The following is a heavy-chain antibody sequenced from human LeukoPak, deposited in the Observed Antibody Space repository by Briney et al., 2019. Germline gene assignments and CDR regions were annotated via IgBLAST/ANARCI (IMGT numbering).Heavy chain of an antibody. CDR3: AKDVGRTGIRNFDY. CDR2: ISGSGGST. V-gene: IGHV3-23*01. D-gene: IGHD3-10*01. Sequence: GGSLRLSCAASGFTVSSYDMRWVRQAPGKGREWGTAISGSGGSTYYADSVKGRFTISRDNSKNTLSLQMNSLRAEDTAVYYCAKDVGRTGIRNFDYWGQGTLVTVSS. J-gene: IGHJ4*02. CDR1: GFTVSSYD.